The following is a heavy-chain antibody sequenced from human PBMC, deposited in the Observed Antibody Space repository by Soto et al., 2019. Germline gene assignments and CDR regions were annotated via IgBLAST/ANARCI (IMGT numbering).Heavy chain of an antibody. CDR3: ARGGWKLFDY. D-gene: IGHD6-19*01. Sequence: PSETLSLTCTVFGGSISGYYWSWIRQPPGKGLEWIGYIYYSGSTNYNPSLKSRVTISVDTSKNQFSLKLSSVTAADTAVYYCARGGWKLFDYWGQGTLVTVSS. J-gene: IGHJ4*02. CDR2: IYYSGST. CDR1: GGSISGYY. V-gene: IGHV4-59*01.